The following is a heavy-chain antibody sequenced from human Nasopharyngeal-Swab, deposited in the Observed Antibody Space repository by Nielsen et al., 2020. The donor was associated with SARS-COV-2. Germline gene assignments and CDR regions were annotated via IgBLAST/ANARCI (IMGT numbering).Heavy chain of an antibody. CDR1: GFTFSDSA. CDR2: IRSNGNNYAT. V-gene: IGHV3-73*01. CDR3: TRCGGGCYSGRDY. D-gene: IGHD2-15*01. J-gene: IGHJ4*02. Sequence: GGSLRLSCAASGFTFSDSAIHWVRQASGEGLEWVARIRSNGNNYATAYSASVKGRFIIFRDDPTNTAYLQMNSLKTEDTAMYYCTRCGGGCYSGRDYWGQGTLVTVSS.